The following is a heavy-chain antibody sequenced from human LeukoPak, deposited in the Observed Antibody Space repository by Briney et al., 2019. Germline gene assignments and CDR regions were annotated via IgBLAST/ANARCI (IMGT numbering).Heavy chain of an antibody. Sequence: GGSLRLSCAASGFTFSIYGMNWVRQAPGEGLEWVASISSDSTNIYYTDSVKGRFTISRDNAKNSLYLQMNSLILEDTAVYYCARDGSGSGDYWGQGTLVTVSS. V-gene: IGHV3-21*01. D-gene: IGHD2-15*01. J-gene: IGHJ4*02. CDR3: ARDGSGSGDY. CDR1: GFTFSIYG. CDR2: ISSDSTNI.